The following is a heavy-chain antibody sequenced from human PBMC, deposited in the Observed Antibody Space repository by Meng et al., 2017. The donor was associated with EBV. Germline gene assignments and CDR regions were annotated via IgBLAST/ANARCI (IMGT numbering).Heavy chain of an antibody. J-gene: IGHJ4*02. V-gene: IGHV2-5*02. Sequence: QIPVKGSGPTLVKPTPTLTLTCTFPWFSLSTRGVGVGWIRPPPGKALEWLALIYWDDDKSYSPSLKSRLTITKDTSKNQVVLTMTNMDPVDAATYYCAHIIAARPFDYWGQGTLVTVSS. CDR1: WFSLSTRGVG. CDR3: AHIIAARPFDY. CDR2: IYWDDDK. D-gene: IGHD6-6*01.